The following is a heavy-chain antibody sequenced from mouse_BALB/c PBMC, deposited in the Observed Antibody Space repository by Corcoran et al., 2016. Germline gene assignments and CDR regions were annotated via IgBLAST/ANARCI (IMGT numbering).Heavy chain of an antibody. J-gene: IGHJ1*01. CDR2: IDPANGNT. CDR1: GFNIKDTY. CDR3: ANWDWYFDV. V-gene: IGHV14-3*02. D-gene: IGHD4-1*01. Sequence: EVQLQQSGAELVKPGASVKLSCTASGFNIKDTYMHWVKQRPEQGLEWIGRIDPANGNTKYDPKFQGKATLTADTSSNTAYLQFSSLTSEDTAVYYCANWDWYFDVWGAGTTVTVSS.